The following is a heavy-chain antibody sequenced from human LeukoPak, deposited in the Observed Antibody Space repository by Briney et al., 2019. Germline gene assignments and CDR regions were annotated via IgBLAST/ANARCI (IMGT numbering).Heavy chain of an antibody. CDR2: IYHSGST. Sequence: SETLSLTCAVYGGSFSGYYWSWIRQPPGKGLEWIGEIYHSGSTNYNPSLKSRVTISVDKSKNQFSLKLSSVTAADTAVYYCARDPHYSSFDYWGQGTLVTVSS. J-gene: IGHJ4*02. CDR1: GGSFSGYY. CDR3: ARDPHYSSFDY. V-gene: IGHV4-34*01. D-gene: IGHD6-19*01.